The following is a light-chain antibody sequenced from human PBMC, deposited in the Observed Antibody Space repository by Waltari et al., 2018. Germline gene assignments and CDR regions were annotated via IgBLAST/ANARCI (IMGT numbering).Light chain of an antibody. CDR1: SRDVGSYNN. CDR3: SSYSSISFLV. Sequence: SALTQPAPVSGPPGQASTIPCDGNSRDVGSYNNVHWYQQHPGKAPKLIITEVNNRPSGVSNRFSVSKSGDTASLTISGLQGEDEADYYCSSYSSISFLVFGSGTTVTVL. J-gene: IGLJ1*01. V-gene: IGLV2-14*01. CDR2: EVN.